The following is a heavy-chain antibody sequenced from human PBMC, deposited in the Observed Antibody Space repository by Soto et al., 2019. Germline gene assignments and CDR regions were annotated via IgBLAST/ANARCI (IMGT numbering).Heavy chain of an antibody. CDR2: ISSSSSYI. D-gene: IGHD6-19*01. Sequence: GGSLRLSCAASGFTFSSYSMNWVRQAPGKGLEWVSSISSSSSYIYYADSVKGRFTISRDNAKNSLYLQMNSLRAEDTAVYYCAGELAVAGTSWFDPWGQGTLVTVSS. V-gene: IGHV3-21*01. J-gene: IGHJ5*02. CDR1: GFTFSSYS. CDR3: AGELAVAGTSWFDP.